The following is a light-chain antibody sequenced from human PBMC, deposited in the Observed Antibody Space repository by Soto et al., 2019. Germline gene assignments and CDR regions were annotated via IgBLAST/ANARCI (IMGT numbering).Light chain of an antibody. J-gene: IGKJ4*01. Sequence: DIQLNQSPSFLSAHVGDRVTITCRASQGISSYLAWYQQKPGKAPELLIYAASTLQTGVPSRFSGSGSGTEFTITISSLQPEDLATYYGQQLNGYPPLTFGGGTKVDIK. V-gene: IGKV1-9*01. CDR1: QGISSY. CDR3: QQLNGYPPLT. CDR2: AAS.